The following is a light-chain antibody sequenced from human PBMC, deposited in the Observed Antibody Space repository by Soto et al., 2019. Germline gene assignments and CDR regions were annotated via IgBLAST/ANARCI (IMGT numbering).Light chain of an antibody. CDR3: QRYDSYSRT. CDR1: QGIDNY. Sequence: DIQMTQSPSAMSASAGDRVTITCRASQGIDNYLAWLQQKPGKVPQRLIYDASSLESGVPSRFSGSGSGTEFTLTITSLQPDDFATYYCQRYDSYSRTFGQGTKVDIK. CDR2: DAS. J-gene: IGKJ1*01. V-gene: IGKV1-17*03.